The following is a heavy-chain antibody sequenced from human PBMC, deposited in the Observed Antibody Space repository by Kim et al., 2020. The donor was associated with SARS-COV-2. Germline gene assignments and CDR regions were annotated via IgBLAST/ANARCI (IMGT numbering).Heavy chain of an antibody. CDR1: GFTFSSYD. CDR3: ARGPRLLWFGEYGMDV. D-gene: IGHD3-10*01. Sequence: GGSLRLSCAASGFTFSSYDMHWVRQATGKGLEWVSAIGTAGDTYYPGSVKGRFTISRENAKNSLYLQMNSLRAGDTAVYYCARGPRLLWFGEYGMDVWGHGTPVTVSS. J-gene: IGHJ6*02. V-gene: IGHV3-13*01. CDR2: IGTAGDT.